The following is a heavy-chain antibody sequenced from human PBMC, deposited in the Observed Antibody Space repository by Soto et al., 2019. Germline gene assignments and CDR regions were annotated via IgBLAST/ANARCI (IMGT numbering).Heavy chain of an antibody. V-gene: IGHV3-30-3*01. CDR2: ISYDGSNK. D-gene: IGHD1-1*01. J-gene: IGHJ3*02. CDR1: GFTFSSYA. CDR3: ARYKDAFDI. Sequence: QVQLVESGGGVVQPGRSLRLSCAASGFTFSSYAMHWVRQAPGKGLEWVAVISYDGSNKYYADSVKGRFTISRDNSKNTLYLQMNSLRAEDTAVYYCARYKDAFDIWGQGTMVTVSS.